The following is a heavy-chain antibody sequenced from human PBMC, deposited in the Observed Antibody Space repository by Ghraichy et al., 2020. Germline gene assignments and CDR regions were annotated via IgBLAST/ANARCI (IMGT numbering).Heavy chain of an antibody. CDR1: GGSFSGYY. Sequence: SETLSPTCAVYGGSFSGYYWSWIRQPPGKGLEWIGEINHSGSTNYNPSLKSRVTISVDTSKNQFSLKLSSVTAADTAVYYCARGGGIVVVVAATPAIGYFDLWGRGTLVTVSS. J-gene: IGHJ2*01. D-gene: IGHD2-15*01. V-gene: IGHV4-34*01. CDR3: ARGGGIVVVVAATPAIGYFDL. CDR2: INHSGST.